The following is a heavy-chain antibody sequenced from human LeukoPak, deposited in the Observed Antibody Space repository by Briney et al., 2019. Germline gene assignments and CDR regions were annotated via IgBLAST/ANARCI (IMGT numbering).Heavy chain of an antibody. CDR2: ISYDGSNK. CDR3: ARETYDFWSGYFREKYYFDY. CDR1: GFTFSSYA. V-gene: IGHV3-30*04. D-gene: IGHD3-3*01. J-gene: IGHJ4*02. Sequence: GGSLRLSCAASGFTFSSYAMHWVRQAPGKGLEWVAVISYDGSNKYYADSVKGRFTISRDNSKNTLYLQMNSLRAEDTAVYYCARETYDFWSGYFREKYYFDYWGQGTLVTVSS.